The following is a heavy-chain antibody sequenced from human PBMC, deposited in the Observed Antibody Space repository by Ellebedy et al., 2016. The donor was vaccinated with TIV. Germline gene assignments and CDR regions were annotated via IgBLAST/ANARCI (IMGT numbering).Heavy chain of an antibody. D-gene: IGHD2-2*02. CDR3: ARSVVPAAIVWFNS. Sequence: GESLKISCAASGFAFSRCAMHWVRQTPGKGLEWVATISYHGRNKFYADAVKGRFTISRDNAKNSLYLQMNSLRAEDTAVYYCARSVVPAAIVWFNSWGQGTLVTVSS. CDR2: ISYHGRNK. V-gene: IGHV3-30*04. J-gene: IGHJ5*01. CDR1: GFAFSRCA.